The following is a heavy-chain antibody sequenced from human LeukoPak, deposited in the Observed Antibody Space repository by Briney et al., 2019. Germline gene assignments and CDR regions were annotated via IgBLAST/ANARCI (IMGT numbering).Heavy chain of an antibody. V-gene: IGHV3-53*01. CDR2: FYSDGST. CDR1: GFIVSDNY. D-gene: IGHD3-10*01. J-gene: IGHJ4*02. Sequence: PGGSLRLSCVASGFIVSDNYISWVRQAPGKGLEWVSAFYSDGSTYYVDSVKGRFVISRDDSKNTVSLQMNSLRAEDTAVYYCARDHYYGSGSYDYWGQGTLVTVSS. CDR3: ARDHYYGSGSYDY.